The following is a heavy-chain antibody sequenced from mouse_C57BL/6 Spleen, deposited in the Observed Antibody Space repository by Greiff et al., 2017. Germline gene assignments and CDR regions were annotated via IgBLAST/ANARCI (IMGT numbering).Heavy chain of an antibody. Sequence: QVQLQQPGAELVRPGSSVKLSCKASGYTFTSYWMDWVKQRPGQGLEWIGNIYPSDSETHYNQKFKDKATLTVDKSSSTAYMQLSSLTSEDSAVYYCARSRSIVNFDYWGQGTTLTVSS. V-gene: IGHV1-61*01. D-gene: IGHD2-5*01. CDR1: GYTFTSYW. J-gene: IGHJ2*01. CDR2: IYPSDSET. CDR3: ARSRSIVNFDY.